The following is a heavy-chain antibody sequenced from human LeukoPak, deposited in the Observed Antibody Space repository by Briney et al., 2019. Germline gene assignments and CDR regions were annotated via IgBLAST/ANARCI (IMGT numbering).Heavy chain of an antibody. V-gene: IGHV4-59*01. J-gene: IGHJ6*02. CDR3: ARGNRWTGMDV. CDR2: IYYSGGT. D-gene: IGHD3-16*02. Sequence: SETLSLTCTVSGDSISSYYWSWIRQPPGKGLEWIGYIYYSGGTDYNPSLRSRVTISVDTSKNQFSLKLSSVTAADTAVYYCARGNRWTGMDVWGQGTTVTVSS. CDR1: GDSISSYY.